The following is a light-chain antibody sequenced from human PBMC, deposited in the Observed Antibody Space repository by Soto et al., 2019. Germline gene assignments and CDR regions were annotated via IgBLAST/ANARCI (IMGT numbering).Light chain of an antibody. Sequence: QPVLTQPASVSGSPGLSIAISCTGTSIDVGGYNSVSWYQQHPGKAPKLMIYDVSNRPSGVSNRFSGSKSGNTASLTISGLQAEDEGDYYCSSYTTGGSYVFGTGTKLTVL. J-gene: IGLJ1*01. CDR2: DVS. CDR1: SIDVGGYNS. V-gene: IGLV2-14*01. CDR3: SSYTTGGSYV.